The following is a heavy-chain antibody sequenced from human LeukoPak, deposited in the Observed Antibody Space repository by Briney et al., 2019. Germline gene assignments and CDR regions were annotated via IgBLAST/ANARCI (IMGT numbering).Heavy chain of an antibody. D-gene: IGHD2-2*01. Sequence: GGSLRLSCAASGFTFSSYWMHWVRQAPGKGLVCVSRINSDGSSTSYADSVKGRFTISRDNAKNTLYLQMNSLRAEDTAVYYCARAGRGVAPAARRWVFDYWGQGTLATVSS. CDR1: GFTFSSYW. CDR2: INSDGSST. CDR3: ARAGRGVAPAARRWVFDY. V-gene: IGHV3-74*01. J-gene: IGHJ4*02.